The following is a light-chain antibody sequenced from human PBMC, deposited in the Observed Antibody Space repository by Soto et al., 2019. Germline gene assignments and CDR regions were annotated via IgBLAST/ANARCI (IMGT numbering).Light chain of an antibody. CDR2: KAS. V-gene: IGKV1-5*03. CDR1: QGITKW. Sequence: DIQMTQSPSTLSASVGDRVTITCRVSQGITKWLAWFQQKPGKAPKLLIYKASSLESGVPSRFSGSGYETEFTLTISSLQPDDFATYYCQQYNSYPRTFGQGTKVEIK. CDR3: QQYNSYPRT. J-gene: IGKJ1*01.